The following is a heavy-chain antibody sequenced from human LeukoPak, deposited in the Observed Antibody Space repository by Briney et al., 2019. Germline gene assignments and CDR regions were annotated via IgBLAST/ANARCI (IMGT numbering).Heavy chain of an antibody. V-gene: IGHV3-30*14. CDR3: ARALVPGSYADY. CDR1: GFTFTNYP. J-gene: IGHJ4*02. CDR2: ISYDVITK. D-gene: IGHD3-16*01. Sequence: GRSLRLSCSASGFTFTNYPIHWVRQAPGKGLEWVAVISYDVITKYYADSVKGRFTISRDNSKNTLYLQMNSLRAEDTAVYYCARALVPGSYADYWGQGTLVTVSS.